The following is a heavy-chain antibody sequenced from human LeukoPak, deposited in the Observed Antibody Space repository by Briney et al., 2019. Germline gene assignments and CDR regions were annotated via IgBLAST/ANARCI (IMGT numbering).Heavy chain of an antibody. J-gene: IGHJ5*02. CDR3: ARDRIVATVPLGGGGWFDP. D-gene: IGHD5-12*01. Sequence: PSQTLSLTCTVSGGSISSGDYYWSWIRQPPGKGLEWIGYIYYSESTYYNPSLKSRVTISVDTSKNQFSLKLSSVTAADTAVYYCARDRIVATVPLGGGGWFDPWGQGTLVTVSS. CDR2: IYYSEST. V-gene: IGHV4-30-4*01. CDR1: GGSISSGDYY.